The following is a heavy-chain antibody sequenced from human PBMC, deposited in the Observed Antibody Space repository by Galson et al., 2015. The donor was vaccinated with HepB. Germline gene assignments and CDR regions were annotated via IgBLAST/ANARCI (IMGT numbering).Heavy chain of an antibody. D-gene: IGHD6-13*01. CDR1: GFTFSDYH. J-gene: IGHJ5*02. CDR2: ISSSGSTI. V-gene: IGHV3-11*01. CDR3: ARSIAAADFYVDWFDP. Sequence: SLRLSCAASGFTFSDYHMSWIRQAPGKGLEWVSYISSSGSTIYYADSVKGRFTISRDNAKNSLYLQMNSLRAEDTAVYYCARSIAAADFYVDWFDPWGQGTLVTVSS.